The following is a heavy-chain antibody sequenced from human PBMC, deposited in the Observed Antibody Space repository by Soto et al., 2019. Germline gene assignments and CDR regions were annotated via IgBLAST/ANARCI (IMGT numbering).Heavy chain of an antibody. Sequence: EVQLVESGGGLVQPGGSLRLSCAASGFTFSSYWMHWVRQAPGKGLVWVSRINSDGSSTNYADSVKGRFTISRDNAKSTLYLQMNKLRAEDTAVYYGAREHGRSYPLDYWGQGTLVTVSS. J-gene: IGHJ4*02. CDR1: GFTFSSYW. D-gene: IGHD1-26*01. CDR2: INSDGSST. V-gene: IGHV3-74*01. CDR3: AREHGRSYPLDY.